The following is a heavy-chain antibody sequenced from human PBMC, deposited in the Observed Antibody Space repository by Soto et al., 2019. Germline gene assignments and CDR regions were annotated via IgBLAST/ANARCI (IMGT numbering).Heavy chain of an antibody. V-gene: IGHV1-18*01. D-gene: IGHD5-18*01. CDR3: ARCIQQDYYYGMDV. CDR1: GYTFYSHS. CDR2: ISADKGNT. J-gene: IGHJ6*02. Sequence: ASVKVSCKASGYTFYSHSISWVRQAPGQGLEWIRRISADKGNTKYAQKFRGRDTMTKDTFTSTVYMELRNLRSDDTAVYYCARCIQQDYYYGMDVWGQGTTVTVSS.